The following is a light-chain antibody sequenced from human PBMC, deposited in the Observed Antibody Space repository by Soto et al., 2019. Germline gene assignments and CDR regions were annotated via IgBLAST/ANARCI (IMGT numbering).Light chain of an antibody. CDR3: QQHGYYPRT. V-gene: IGKV1-17*01. J-gene: IGKJ4*01. CDR2: AAS. Sequence: DIQMTQSPSSLSASVGDRVTITCRASQDIRNDLGWYQQKPGQAPKLLIYAASSLQSGVPSRFSGSGSGTEFTLPISSLQPEDLATYYCQQHGYYPRTFGGGTQVEIK. CDR1: QDIRND.